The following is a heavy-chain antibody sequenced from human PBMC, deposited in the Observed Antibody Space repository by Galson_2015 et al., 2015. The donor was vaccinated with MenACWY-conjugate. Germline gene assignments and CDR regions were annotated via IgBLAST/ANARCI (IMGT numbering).Heavy chain of an antibody. V-gene: IGHV3-7*03. J-gene: IGHJ4*02. Sequence: SLRLSCAASEFTFNSHWMSWVRQAPGKGLEWVADIKKDGSEKYYVDSVKGRFTISRDNSKNSLYLQMNSLRAEDTAIYYCARGPAYGDRVDGLDFWGQGALVTVSS. CDR2: IKKDGSEK. CDR1: EFTFNSHW. D-gene: IGHD4-17*01. CDR3: ARGPAYGDRVDGLDF.